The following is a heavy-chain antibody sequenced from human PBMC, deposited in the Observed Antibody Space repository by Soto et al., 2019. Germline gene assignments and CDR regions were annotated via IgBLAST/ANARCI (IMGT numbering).Heavy chain of an antibody. Sequence: EVQLVESGGAVVQPGGSLRLSCAASGFTFDDFSMHWVRQAPGKGLEWVSLIGRDGIYTYYADSVKGRFTISRDNSKNSLYLQMNRLRTEDTAFYFCAKEKHDASWTAFDYWGQGTLVTVSS. CDR1: GFTFDDFS. V-gene: IGHV3-43*01. CDR3: AKEKHDASWTAFDY. J-gene: IGHJ4*02. CDR2: IGRDGIYT. D-gene: IGHD2-2*01.